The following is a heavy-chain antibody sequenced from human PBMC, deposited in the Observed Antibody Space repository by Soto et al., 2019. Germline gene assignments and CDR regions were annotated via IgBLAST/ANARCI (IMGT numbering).Heavy chain of an antibody. V-gene: IGHV3-30*18. D-gene: IGHD2-15*01. CDR3: AKVERLLGGYDAFDI. Sequence: LRVPCAASGFTFSSSGIHWVRQAPGKGLEWVAVISYDGSNKYYADSVKGRFTISRDNSKNTLYLQMNSLRAEDTAVYYCAKVERLLGGYDAFDIWGQGTMVTVSS. J-gene: IGHJ3*02. CDR2: ISYDGSNK. CDR1: GFTFSSSG.